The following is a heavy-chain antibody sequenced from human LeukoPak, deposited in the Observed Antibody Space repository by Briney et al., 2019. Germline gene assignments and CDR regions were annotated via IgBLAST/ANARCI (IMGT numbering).Heavy chain of an antibody. V-gene: IGHV1-2*02. CDR1: GYTFTVYY. CDR2: INPNSGGT. Sequence: ASVKVSFKSSGYTFTVYYMHWVRQAPVQGLEWMGWINPNSGGTNYAQKFQGRVTMTRDTSISTAYMELSRLRSDDTAVYYCARDRVAVAADYWGQGTLVTVSS. J-gene: IGHJ4*02. D-gene: IGHD6-19*01. CDR3: ARDRVAVAADY.